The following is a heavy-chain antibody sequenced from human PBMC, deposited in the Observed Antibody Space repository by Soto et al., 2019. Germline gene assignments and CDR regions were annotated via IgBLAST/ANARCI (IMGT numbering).Heavy chain of an antibody. V-gene: IGHV1-69*06. D-gene: IGHD3-9*01. CDR2: IIPIFGTA. CDR3: ARVPTWDYDILTGPADV. J-gene: IGHJ6*02. Sequence: ASYKESGGTLNIYAISWVRQAPGKVLEWMGGIIPIFGTANYAQKFQGRVTITADKSTSTAYMELSSLRSEDTAVYYCARVPTWDYDILTGPADVWGQGNTVTVS. CDR1: GGTLNIYA.